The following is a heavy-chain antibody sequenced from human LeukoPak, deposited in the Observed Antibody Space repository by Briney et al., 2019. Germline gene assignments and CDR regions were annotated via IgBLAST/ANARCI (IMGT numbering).Heavy chain of an antibody. CDR1: GGSMSPYH. D-gene: IGHD6-19*01. CDR3: ARAVSGRFDY. V-gene: IGHV4-59*08. CDR2: IYYSGST. J-gene: IGHJ4*02. Sequence: SQTLSLTRTVSGGSMSPYHWGWIRQPPGKGLEWTGYIYYSGSTNYNPSLNSRVTISVDTSKNQFSLRLSSVTAADTAIYYCARAVSGRFDYWGQGTLVTVSS.